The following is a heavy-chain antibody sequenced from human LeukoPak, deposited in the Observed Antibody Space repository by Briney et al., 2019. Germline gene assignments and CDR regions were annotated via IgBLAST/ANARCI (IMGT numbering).Heavy chain of an antibody. CDR2: ISYDGSTK. CDR3: ARDFRAPQLVPGHYHVMDV. Sequence: GRSVTLFCAASGFTFSSYAKHWVRQAPGKGLEWVAVISYDGSTKYYVDPVKGRFTISRDNSKNTLYLQMNSLRAEDTAVYYCARDFRAPQLVPGHYHVMDVWGHGTPFSVSS. D-gene: IGHD6-13*01. V-gene: IGHV3-30-3*01. J-gene: IGHJ6*02. CDR1: GFTFSSYA.